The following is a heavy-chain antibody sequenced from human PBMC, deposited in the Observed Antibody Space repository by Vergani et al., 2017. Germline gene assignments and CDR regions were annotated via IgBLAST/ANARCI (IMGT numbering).Heavy chain of an antibody. D-gene: IGHD6-13*01. V-gene: IGHV3-23*04. CDR1: GFTFSSYA. CDR3: AKVAAAGSIYYYYYYMDV. J-gene: IGHJ6*03. Sequence: VQLVESGGGVVQPGRSLRLSCAASGFTFSSYAMSWVRQAPGKGLEWVSAISGSGGSTYYADSVKGRFTISRDNSKNTLYLQMNSLRAEDTAVYYCAKVAAAGSIYYYYYYMDVWGKGTTVTVSS. CDR2: ISGSGGST.